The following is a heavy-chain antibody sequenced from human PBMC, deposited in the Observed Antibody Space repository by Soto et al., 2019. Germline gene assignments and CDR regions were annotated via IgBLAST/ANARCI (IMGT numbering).Heavy chain of an antibody. CDR2: INPNSGGT. Sequence: GASVKVSCKASGYTFTGYYMHWVRQAPGQGLEWIGWINPNSGGTNYAQKFQGWVTMTRDTSISTAYMELSRLRSDDTAVYYCARSEYYDFWSGYFSGYYYYYGMDVWGQGTTVTVSS. D-gene: IGHD3-3*01. V-gene: IGHV1-2*04. J-gene: IGHJ6*02. CDR3: ARSEYYDFWSGYFSGYYYYYGMDV. CDR1: GYTFTGYY.